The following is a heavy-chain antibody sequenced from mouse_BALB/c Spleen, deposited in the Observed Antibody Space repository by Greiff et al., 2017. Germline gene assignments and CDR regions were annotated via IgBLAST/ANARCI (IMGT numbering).Heavy chain of an antibody. V-gene: IGHV3-6*02. CDR3: ARAYYDWYFDV. Sequence: EVKLMESGPGLVKPSQSLSLTCSVTGYSITSGYYWNWIRQFPGNKLEWMGYISYDGSNNYNPSLKNRISISRDTSKNQFFLTLNSVTTEDTATYYCARAYYDWYFDVWGAGTTVTVSS. CDR1: GYSITSGYY. CDR2: ISYDGSN. J-gene: IGHJ1*01. D-gene: IGHD1-1*01.